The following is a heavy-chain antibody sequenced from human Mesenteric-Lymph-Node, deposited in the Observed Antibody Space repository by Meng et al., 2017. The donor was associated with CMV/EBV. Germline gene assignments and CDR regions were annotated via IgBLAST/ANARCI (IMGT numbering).Heavy chain of an antibody. J-gene: IGHJ6*02. CDR3: ARDLYYDILTGYLGGVYYYGMDV. D-gene: IGHD3-9*01. CDR2: ISSSSSTI. V-gene: IGHV3-48*04. Sequence: GGSLRLSCAASGFTFSSYSMNWVRQAPGKGLEWVSYISSSSSTIYYVDSVKGRFTISRDNAKNSLYLQMNSLRAEDTAVYYCARDLYYDILTGYLGGVYYYGMDVWGQGTTVTVSS. CDR1: GFTFSSYS.